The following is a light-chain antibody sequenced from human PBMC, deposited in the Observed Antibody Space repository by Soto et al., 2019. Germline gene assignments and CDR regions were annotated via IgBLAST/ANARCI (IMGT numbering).Light chain of an antibody. J-gene: IGKJ5*01. Sequence: EIVMTQSPATLSMSPGERATLSCRASQSVSSNLAWYQQKPGQAPRLLIYGASTRATGIPARFSGSGSGTEFTLTISSLEPEDFAVYYCQQRSNWLITFGQGTRLEIK. CDR1: QSVSSN. CDR2: GAS. V-gene: IGKV3-15*01. CDR3: QQRSNWLIT.